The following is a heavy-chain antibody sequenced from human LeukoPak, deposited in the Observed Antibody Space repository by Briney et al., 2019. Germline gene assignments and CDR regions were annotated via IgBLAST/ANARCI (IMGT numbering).Heavy chain of an antibody. Sequence: PGGSLRLSCAASGFTFTNYAMSWVRQAPGKWLQWVSAINGSGVITYYADSVRGRFTISRDNSKSTLYLQMNSLRAEDAAIYYCAKDSSQGGDYFDSWGQGTLVTVSS. D-gene: IGHD3-16*01. CDR1: GFTFTNYA. J-gene: IGHJ4*02. V-gene: IGHV3-23*01. CDR2: INGSGVIT. CDR3: AKDSSQGGDYFDS.